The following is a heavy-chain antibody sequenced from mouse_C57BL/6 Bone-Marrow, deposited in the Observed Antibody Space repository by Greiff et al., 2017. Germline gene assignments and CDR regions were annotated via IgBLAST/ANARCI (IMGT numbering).Heavy chain of an antibody. CDR1: GYTFTSYW. D-gene: IGHD1-1*01. CDR3: VLLRGAMDY. Sequence: VQLQQPGAELVMPGASVKLSCKASGYTFTSYWMHWVKQRPGQGLEWIGEIDPSDSYTNYNQKFKGKSTLTVDKSASTAYMQLSSLASEDSAVYYCVLLRGAMDYWGQGTSVTVSS. CDR2: IDPSDSYT. J-gene: IGHJ4*01. V-gene: IGHV1-69*01.